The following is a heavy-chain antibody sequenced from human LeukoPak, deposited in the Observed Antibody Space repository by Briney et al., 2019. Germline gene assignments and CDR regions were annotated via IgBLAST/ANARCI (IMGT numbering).Heavy chain of an antibody. D-gene: IGHD3-3*01. J-gene: IGHJ4*02. CDR2: ISGSGGST. CDR1: GFTFSSYA. V-gene: IGHV3-23*01. Sequence: GGSLRLSCAASGFTFSSYAMSWVRQAPGKGLEWVSAISGSGGSTYYADSVKGRFTISGDNSKNTLYLQMNSLRAEDTAVYYCAKDAVLRFLVAYFDYWGQGTLVTVSS. CDR3: AKDAVLRFLVAYFDY.